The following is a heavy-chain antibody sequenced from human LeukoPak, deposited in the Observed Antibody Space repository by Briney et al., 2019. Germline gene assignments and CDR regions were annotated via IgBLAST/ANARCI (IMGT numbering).Heavy chain of an antibody. V-gene: IGHV4-34*01. D-gene: IGHD3-3*01. J-gene: IGHJ4*02. CDR2: INHSGGA. CDR3: ARVPLRFLEPFDY. Sequence: PSETLSLTCAVYGGSLIGYYWSRIRQPPRRGLEWIGEINHSGGANYTPSLKSRVTISADTSQSQFSLHLGSVSAADTAVYYCARVPLRFLEPFDYWGQGTLVTVSS. CDR1: GGSLIGYY.